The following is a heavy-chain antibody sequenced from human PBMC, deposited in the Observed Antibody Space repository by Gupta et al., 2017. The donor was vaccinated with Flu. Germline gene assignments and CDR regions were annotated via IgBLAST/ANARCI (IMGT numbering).Heavy chain of an antibody. D-gene: IGHD6-13*01. CDR3: ARERGRRATYSSSWSQRWDFDY. V-gene: IGHV1-2*02. CDR1: GYTFTGYY. Sequence: QVQLVQSGAEVKQPGASVKVSCKASGYTFTGYYMHWVRQAPGQGLEWMGWINPNRGGTNYAQKFQGRVTRTRDTSISTAYMERSRLRSDDTAVYYCARERGRRATYSSSWSQRWDFDYGGQGTLVTVSS. CDR2: INPNRGGT. J-gene: IGHJ4*02.